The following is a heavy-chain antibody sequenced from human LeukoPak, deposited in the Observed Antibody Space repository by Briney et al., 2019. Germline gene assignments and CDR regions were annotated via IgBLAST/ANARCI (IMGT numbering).Heavy chain of an antibody. CDR2: ISYDGSNK. CDR1: GFTFSGYA. J-gene: IGHJ4*02. D-gene: IGHD6-13*01. CDR3: ARDQVAAAGLFDY. Sequence: PGGSLRLSCAASGFTFSGYAMHWVRQAPGKGLEWVAVISYDGSNKYYADSVKGRFTISRDNSKNTLYLQMNSLRAEDTAVYYCARDQVAAAGLFDYWGQGTLVTVSS. V-gene: IGHV3-30-3*01.